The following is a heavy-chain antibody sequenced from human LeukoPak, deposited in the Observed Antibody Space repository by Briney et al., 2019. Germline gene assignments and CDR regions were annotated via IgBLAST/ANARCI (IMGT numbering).Heavy chain of an antibody. D-gene: IGHD1-1*01. CDR2: ISPTSDIV. Sequence: AGGSLRLSCAACGFTFSEYYMSWIRQAPGKGLEWVADISPTSDIVWYGDSAKGRFTISRDYAKDSLYLQMNSLGAEDTAVYYCARETVAGTFDYWSQGALVTVSS. J-gene: IGHJ4*02. CDR3: ARETVAGTFDY. V-gene: IGHV3-11*01. CDR1: GFTFSEYY.